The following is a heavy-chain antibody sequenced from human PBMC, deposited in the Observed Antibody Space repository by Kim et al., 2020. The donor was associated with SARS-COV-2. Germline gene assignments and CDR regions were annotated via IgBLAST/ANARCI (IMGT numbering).Heavy chain of an antibody. J-gene: IGHJ6*02. CDR2: TYYRSKWYN. CDR3: ARSYLRYDILTGWVYYYGMDV. CDR1: GDSVSSNSAA. V-gene: IGHV6-1*01. Sequence: SQTLSLTCAISGDSVSSNSAAWNWIRQSPSRGLEWLGRTYYRSKWYNDYAVSVKSRITINPDTSKNQFSLQLNSVTPEDTAVYYCARSYLRYDILTGWVYYYGMDVWGQGTTVTVSS. D-gene: IGHD3-9*01.